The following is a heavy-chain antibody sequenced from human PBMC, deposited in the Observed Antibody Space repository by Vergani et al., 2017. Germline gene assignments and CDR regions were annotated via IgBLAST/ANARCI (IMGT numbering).Heavy chain of an antibody. V-gene: IGHV1-18*01. CDR2: ISAYNGNT. CDR1: GYTFTSYG. Sequence: QVQLVQSGAEVKKPGASVKVSCKASGYTFTSYGISWVRQAPGQGLEWMGWISAYNGNTNYAQKLQGRVTMTTDTSTSTAYMELRSLRSEDPAVYYCARASILGSGWLRWFDPWGQGTLVTVSS. J-gene: IGHJ5*02. D-gene: IGHD6-19*01. CDR3: ARASILGSGWLRWFDP.